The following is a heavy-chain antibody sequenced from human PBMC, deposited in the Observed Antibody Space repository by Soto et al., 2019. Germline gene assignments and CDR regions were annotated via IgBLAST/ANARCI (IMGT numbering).Heavy chain of an antibody. CDR2: IWYDGSNK. CDR3: ARDGSRKALYGMDV. CDR1: GFTFSSYG. J-gene: IGHJ6*02. Sequence: QVQLVESGGGVVQPGRSLRLSCAASGFTFSSYGMHWVRQAPGKGLEWVAVIWYDGSNKYYADSVKGRFTISRDNSKNTLYLQMNSLRAEDTAVYYCARDGSRKALYGMDVWGQGTTVTVSS. V-gene: IGHV3-33*01.